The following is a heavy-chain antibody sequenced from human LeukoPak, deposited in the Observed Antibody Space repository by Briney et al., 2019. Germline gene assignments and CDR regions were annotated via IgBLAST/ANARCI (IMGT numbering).Heavy chain of an antibody. V-gene: IGHV3-7*01. Sequence: GGSLRLSCAASGFTFSSYWMSWVRQAPGKGLEWVANIKQDGSEKYYVDSVKGRFTISRDNAKNSLYLQMNSLRAEDTAVYYCARGVVPAAMLSSYYYYYYMDVWGKGTTVTISS. CDR3: ARGVVPAAMLSSYYYYYYMDV. J-gene: IGHJ6*03. CDR1: GFTFSSYW. D-gene: IGHD2-2*01. CDR2: IKQDGSEK.